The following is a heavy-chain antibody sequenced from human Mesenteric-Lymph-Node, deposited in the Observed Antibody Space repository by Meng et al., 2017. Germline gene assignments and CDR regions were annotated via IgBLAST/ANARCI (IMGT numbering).Heavy chain of an antibody. J-gene: IGHJ4*02. V-gene: IGHV3-23*01. CDR3: AKDLWDLISGWPPI. Sequence: GGSLRPSCADSGSSSRHYAVSWVRLAPGKGLEWVSGIISGGGNTYYADSVKGRFIISRDTSKNTVFLQMNSLRGDDTAVYYCAKDLWDLISGWPPIWGQGSLVTVSS. D-gene: IGHD6-19*01. CDR2: IISGGGNT. CDR1: GSSSRHYA.